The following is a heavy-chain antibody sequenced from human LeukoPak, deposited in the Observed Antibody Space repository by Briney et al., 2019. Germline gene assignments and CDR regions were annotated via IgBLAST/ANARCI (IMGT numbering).Heavy chain of an antibody. D-gene: IGHD3-10*01. CDR1: GGTFSSYA. J-gene: IGHJ6*02. V-gene: IGHV1-69*06. Sequence: SVKVSCKASGGTFSSYAISWVRQAPGQGLEWMGGIIPIFGTANYAQKFQGRVTITADKSTSTAYMELSSLRSEDTAVYYCARGSGSYVVYYYYGMDVWGQGTTVTVSS. CDR3: ARGSGSYVVYYYYGMDV. CDR2: IIPIFGTA.